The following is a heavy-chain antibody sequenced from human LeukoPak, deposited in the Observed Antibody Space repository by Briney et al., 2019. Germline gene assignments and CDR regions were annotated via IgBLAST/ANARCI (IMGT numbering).Heavy chain of an antibody. CDR2: IWYDGSNK. J-gene: IGHJ6*02. CDR1: GFTLNSYG. V-gene: IGHV3-33*01. CDR3: ARDYLGKDGYTEDYCYYGMDV. D-gene: IGHD5-24*01. Sequence: GGSLRLSCAGTGFTLNSYGMHWVRQAPGRGLEWVAVIWYDGSNKYYADSVKSRFTISRDNSKNTLYLQMNSLRAEDTAVYYCARDYLGKDGYTEDYCYYGMDVWGQGTTVTVSS.